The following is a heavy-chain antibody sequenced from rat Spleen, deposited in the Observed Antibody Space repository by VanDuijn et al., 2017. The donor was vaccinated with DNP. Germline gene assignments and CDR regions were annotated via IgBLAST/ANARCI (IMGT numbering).Heavy chain of an antibody. CDR3: ARRDYPVPAY. D-gene: IGHD1-4*01. V-gene: IGHV5-27*01. CDR1: GFIFSNYD. J-gene: IGHJ3*01. CDR2: ISTSGSRT. Sequence: EVQLVESGGGLMQPGRSLKLSCAASGFIFSNYDVAWVRQAPTKGLEWVASISTSGSRTYYPDSVKGRFTISRDDAKSSLYLQMNSLKSEDTATYYWARRDYPVPAYWGQGTLVTVSS.